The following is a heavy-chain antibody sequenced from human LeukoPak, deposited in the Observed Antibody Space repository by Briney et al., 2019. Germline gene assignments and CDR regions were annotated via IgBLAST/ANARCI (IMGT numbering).Heavy chain of an antibody. J-gene: IGHJ4*02. V-gene: IGHV4-39*01. D-gene: IGHD5-12*01. Sequence: SETLSLTCTVSGGSISSSNYCWDWIRQPPGKGLEWIGSLCYSGNTYQNPSLKSRLTISGDRSQNQFSLRLSPVTAADTAVYYCATRYGGHEYVEYWGQGTLVTASS. CDR1: GGSISSSNYC. CDR3: ATRYGGHEYVEY. CDR2: LCYSGNT.